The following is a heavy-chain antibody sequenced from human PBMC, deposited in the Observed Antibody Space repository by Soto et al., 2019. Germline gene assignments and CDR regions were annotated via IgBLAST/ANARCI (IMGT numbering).Heavy chain of an antibody. CDR1: GFTFSNAW. CDR2: IKSKTDGGTT. D-gene: IGHD3-3*01. J-gene: IGHJ3*02. Sequence: EVQLVESGGGLVKPGGSLRLSCAASGFTFSNAWMSWVRQAPGKGLEWVGRIKSKTDGGTTDYAAPVKGRFTISRDDSKNTLYLQMNSQKTEDTAVYYCTTLQYYDFWSGYGPEAFDIWGQGTMVTVSS. V-gene: IGHV3-15*01. CDR3: TTLQYYDFWSGYGPEAFDI.